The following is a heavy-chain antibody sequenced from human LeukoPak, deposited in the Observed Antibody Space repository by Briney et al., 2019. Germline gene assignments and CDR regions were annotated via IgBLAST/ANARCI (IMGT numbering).Heavy chain of an antibody. D-gene: IGHD1-26*01. CDR2: IDWDDDK. Sequence: SGPTLLNPTQTLTLTCTFSGFSLSTSGMCVSWIRQPPGKALEWLALIDWDDDKYYITSLKTRLTISQDTSKKHVGLTMTHMDPVGTATYYCARKRSGRYYFLDLWGQGTLGPVFS. J-gene: IGHJ5*02. CDR1: GFSLSTSGMC. CDR3: ARKRSGRYYFLDL. V-gene: IGHV2-70*01.